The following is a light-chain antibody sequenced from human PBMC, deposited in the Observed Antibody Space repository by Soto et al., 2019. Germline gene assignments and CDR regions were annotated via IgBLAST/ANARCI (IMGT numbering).Light chain of an antibody. V-gene: IGKV3-20*01. CDR1: QSVSSSY. Sequence: EIVLTQSPGTLSLSPGERATLSCRASQSVSSSYLAWYQQKPGQAPRLLIYGASSRATGIQDRFSGSGSVTDFTLTITRLEPKDFAVYYCQQYGSSPPYTFGHGTKLEIK. CDR2: GAS. CDR3: QQYGSSPPYT. J-gene: IGKJ2*01.